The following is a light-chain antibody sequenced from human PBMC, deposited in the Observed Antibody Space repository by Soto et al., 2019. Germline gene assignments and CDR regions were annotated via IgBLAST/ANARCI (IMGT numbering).Light chain of an antibody. V-gene: IGLV2-14*01. Sequence: QSALTQPASVSGSPGQSITISCXGXSXXVGGYNYVSWYQQHPGKAPKLMIYDVSNRPSGVSNRFSGSKSGNTASLTISGLQAEDEADYYCSSYTSSSTPVVFGGGTQLTVL. CDR3: SSYTSSSTPVV. CDR1: SXXVGGYNY. J-gene: IGLJ2*01. CDR2: DVS.